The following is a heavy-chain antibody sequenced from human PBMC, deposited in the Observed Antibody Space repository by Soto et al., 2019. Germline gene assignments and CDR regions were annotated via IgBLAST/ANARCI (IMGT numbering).Heavy chain of an antibody. CDR1: GGSISSSSYY. D-gene: IGHD3-9*01. J-gene: IGHJ5*02. Sequence: PSETLSLTCTVPGGSISSSSYYWGWIRQPPGKGLEWIGSIYYSGSTYYNPSLKSRVTISVDTSKNQFSLKLSSVTAADTAVYYCARNPYYDILTGYFWFDPWGQGTLVTVSS. CDR3: ARNPYYDILTGYFWFDP. V-gene: IGHV4-39*01. CDR2: IYYSGST.